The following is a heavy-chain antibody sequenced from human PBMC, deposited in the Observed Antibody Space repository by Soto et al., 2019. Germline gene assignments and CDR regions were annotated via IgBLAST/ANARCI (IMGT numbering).Heavy chain of an antibody. J-gene: IGHJ6*02. D-gene: IGHD2-2*01. CDR1: CGSISSSNW. CDR2: IYHSGST. CDR3: AREQVPAYHCGMDV. Sequence: SSETLSLTCAVSCGSISSSNWWSWVRQPPGKGLEWIGEIYHSGSTNYNPSLKSRVTISVDKSKNQFSLKLSSVTAADTAVYYCAREQVPAYHCGMDVWGQGTTVTVSS. V-gene: IGHV4-4*02.